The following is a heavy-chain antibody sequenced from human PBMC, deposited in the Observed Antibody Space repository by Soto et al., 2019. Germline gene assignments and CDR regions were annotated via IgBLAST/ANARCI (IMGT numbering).Heavy chain of an antibody. V-gene: IGHV1-69*13. J-gene: IGHJ6*02. CDR2: IIPIFGTA. CDR3: ARSFSGSEYYYYYYGMDF. D-gene: IGHD6-19*01. Sequence: SVKVSCKASGGTFSSYAISWVRQAPGQGLEWMGGIIPIFGTANYAQKFQGRVTITADESTSTAYMELSSLRSEDTAVYYCARSFSGSEYYYYYYGMDFWGPGTTVTVSS. CDR1: GGTFSSYA.